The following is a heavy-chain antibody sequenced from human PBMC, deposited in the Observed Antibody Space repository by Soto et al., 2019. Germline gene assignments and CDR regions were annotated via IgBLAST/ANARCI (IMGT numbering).Heavy chain of an antibody. CDR2: IYYSGST. V-gene: IGHV4-39*01. J-gene: IGHJ4*02. CDR1: GGSINSNSYY. Sequence: PSETLSLTCTVSGGSINSNSYYWGWIRQPPGKGLEWIGNIYYSGSTYYNPSLKSRVTISVDTSKSQFSLKLSSVTAADTALYYCERWWRSDWNYFDYWGQGTVVTVSS. CDR3: ERWWRSDWNYFDY. D-gene: IGHD2-15*01.